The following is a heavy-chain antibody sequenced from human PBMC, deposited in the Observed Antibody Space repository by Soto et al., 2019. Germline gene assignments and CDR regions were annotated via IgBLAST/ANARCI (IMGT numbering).Heavy chain of an antibody. V-gene: IGHV1-69*08. Sequence: QVQLVQSGAVVKKPGSSVKVSCKVSGGTFSRYSITWVRQAPGHGLEWIGRIIPIFGIASYAQKFQGRVTITADESTSTAYMELSSLRSDDTAVYYCAREDRDRETGLVPAAIDGMDVWGQGTTVTVSS. J-gene: IGHJ6*02. CDR2: IIPIFGIA. D-gene: IGHD2-2*01. CDR3: AREDRDRETGLVPAAIDGMDV. CDR1: GGTFSRYS.